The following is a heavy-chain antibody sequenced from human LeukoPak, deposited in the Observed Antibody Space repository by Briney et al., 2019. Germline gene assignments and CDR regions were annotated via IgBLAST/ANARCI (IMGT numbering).Heavy chain of an antibody. D-gene: IGHD6-19*01. J-gene: IGHJ5*02. CDR3: ARRAVAGTKGGFDP. CDR2: INPSGGST. CDR1: GYTFTNYH. Sequence: ASVKVSCKASGYTFTNYHMHWVRQAPGQGLEWMGIINPSGGSTSYAQKFQGRVTMTRDMSTGTVYMELSSLRSEDTAVYYCARRAVAGTKGGFDPWGQGTLVTVSS. V-gene: IGHV1-46*01.